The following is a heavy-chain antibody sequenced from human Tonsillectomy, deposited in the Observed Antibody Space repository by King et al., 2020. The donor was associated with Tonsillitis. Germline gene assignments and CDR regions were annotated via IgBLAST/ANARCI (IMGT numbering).Heavy chain of an antibody. Sequence: VQLQESGPGLVKPSETLSLTCTVSGGSISSYYWSWIRQPAGKGLEWIGRIYTSGSTHYNPSLKSRGTMSVDTSKNQFSLKLSSVTAADTAVYYCARYSGYCSGGSCYGWFDPWGQGTLVTVSS. V-gene: IGHV4-4*07. D-gene: IGHD2-15*01. CDR2: IYTSGST. CDR1: GGSISSYY. J-gene: IGHJ5*02. CDR3: ARYSGYCSGGSCYGWFDP.